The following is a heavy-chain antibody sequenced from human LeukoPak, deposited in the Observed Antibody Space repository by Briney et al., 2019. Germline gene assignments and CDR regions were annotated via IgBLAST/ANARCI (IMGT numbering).Heavy chain of an antibody. CDR1: GYPFTDQF. D-gene: IGHD3-10*01. CDR2: INPNSGDT. CDR3: ARGELLVDY. J-gene: IGHJ4*02. V-gene: IGHV1-2*02. Sequence: ASVKVSCKASGYPFTDQFINWVRQAPGRGLEWMGWINPNSGDTNYEQRFQGRVTMTRDTSISTAYMDLTRLASDDTPVYYCARGELLVDYWGQGTLVTVSS.